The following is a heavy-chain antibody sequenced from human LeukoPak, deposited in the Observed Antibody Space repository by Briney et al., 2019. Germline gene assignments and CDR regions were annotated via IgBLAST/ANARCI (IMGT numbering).Heavy chain of an antibody. CDR2: IYYSGST. CDR3: ARSRGAYGAYCSGGSCYPNGGHWFDP. D-gene: IGHD2-15*01. J-gene: IGHJ5*02. Sequence: PSETLSLTCTVSGGSISSSSYYWGWIRQPTGKGLEWIGSIYYSGSTYYNPSLKSRVTISVDTSKNQFSLKLSSVTAADTAVYYCARSRGAYGAYCSGGSCYPNGGHWFDPWGQGTLITVSS. V-gene: IGHV4-39*01. CDR1: GGSISSSSYY.